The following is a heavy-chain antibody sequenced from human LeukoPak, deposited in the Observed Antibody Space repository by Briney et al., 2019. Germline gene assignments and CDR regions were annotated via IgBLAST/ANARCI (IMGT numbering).Heavy chain of an antibody. J-gene: IGHJ5*02. D-gene: IGHD2-2*01. CDR1: GGSFSGYY. CDR2: INHSGST. Sequence: SETLSLTCAVYGGSFSGYYWSWIRQPPGKGLEWIGEINHSGSTNYNPSLKSRVTISVDTSKNQFSLKLSSVTAADTAVYYCARHVVPAAIVIGWFDPWGQGTLVTVSS. V-gene: IGHV4-34*01. CDR3: ARHVVPAAIVIGWFDP.